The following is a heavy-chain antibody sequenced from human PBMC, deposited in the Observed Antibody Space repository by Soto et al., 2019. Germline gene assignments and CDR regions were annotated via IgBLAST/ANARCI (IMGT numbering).Heavy chain of an antibody. D-gene: IGHD4-17*01. Sequence: EVQLVQSGAEVKKPGESLRISCKGSGYSFTSYWITWVRQMPGKGLEWMGRIDPSDSYTNYSPSFQGHVTISADKSIRTAYLQWSSLKASDTAMYYCARSTVTTFESDNWGQGTLVTVSS. CDR3: ARSTVTTFESDN. CDR1: GYSFTSYW. J-gene: IGHJ4*02. CDR2: IDPSDSYT. V-gene: IGHV5-10-1*01.